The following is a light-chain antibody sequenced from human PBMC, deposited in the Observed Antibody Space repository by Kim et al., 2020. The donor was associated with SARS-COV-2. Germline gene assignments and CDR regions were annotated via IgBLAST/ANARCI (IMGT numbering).Light chain of an antibody. CDR3: QQYGSSPR. V-gene: IGKV3-20*01. CDR2: GAS. CDR1: QSVTNNY. Sequence: LSPGERATPSCRASQSVTNNYLAWYQQKPGQTPRLLIYGASSRATGIPDRFSGSGSGTDFTLTISRLEPEDFAVYYCQQYGSSPRFGGGTKVDIK. J-gene: IGKJ4*01.